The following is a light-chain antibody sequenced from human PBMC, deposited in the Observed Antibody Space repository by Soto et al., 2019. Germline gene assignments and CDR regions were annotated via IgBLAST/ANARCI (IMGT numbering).Light chain of an antibody. Sequence: VLTQPPSVSGAPGQRVTISCTGSSSNIGAGYDVHWYQQLPRAAPKLLIYGNDHRPSGVPDRFSGSKSGTSASLVITGLQAEDEADYFCQSYDTSMSGSVFGTGTKVTVL. J-gene: IGLJ1*01. V-gene: IGLV1-40*01. CDR3: QSYDTSMSGSV. CDR2: GND. CDR1: SSNIGAGYD.